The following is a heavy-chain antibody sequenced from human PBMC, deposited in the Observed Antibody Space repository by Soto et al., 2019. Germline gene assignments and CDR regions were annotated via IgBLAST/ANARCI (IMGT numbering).Heavy chain of an antibody. CDR2: IYYSGSA. J-gene: IGHJ4*02. D-gene: IGHD3-10*01. V-gene: IGHV4-39*01. CDR3: ARRPLVRGIIPYYFDS. CDR1: GGSINNSSFY. Sequence: PSETLSHTCTVSGGSINNSSFYWGWVRQPPGKRLEWIGSIYYSGSAYYNPSLKSRLTISVDTSKNQFSLNLSSVTAADTAVYFCARRPLVRGIIPYYFDSWGQGTLVTVSS.